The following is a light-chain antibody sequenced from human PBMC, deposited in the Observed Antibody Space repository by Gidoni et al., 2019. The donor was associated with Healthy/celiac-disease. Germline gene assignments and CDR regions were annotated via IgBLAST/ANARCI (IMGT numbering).Light chain of an antibody. CDR3: SSYTSSSTPCV. Sequence: PASVSGSPGQSITISCTGTSSDVGGYNYVSWYQQHPGKAPKLMIYDVSNRPSGVSNRFSGSKSGSTASLTISGLQAEDEADYYCSSYTSSSTPCVFGTGTKVTVL. CDR2: DVS. V-gene: IGLV2-14*03. J-gene: IGLJ1*01. CDR1: SSDVGGYNY.